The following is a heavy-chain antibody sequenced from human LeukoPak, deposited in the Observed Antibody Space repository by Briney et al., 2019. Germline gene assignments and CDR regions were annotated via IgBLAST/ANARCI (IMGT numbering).Heavy chain of an antibody. Sequence: SETLSLTCTVSGGSISSSSYYWGWIRQPPGKGLEWIGSIYYSGSTYYNPSLKSRVTISVDTSKNQFSLKLSSVTAADTAVYYCARDYHPPGDDILTGYYSFFDYWGQGTLVTVSS. CDR3: ARDYHPPGDDILTGYYSFFDY. CDR2: IYYSGST. D-gene: IGHD3-9*01. J-gene: IGHJ4*02. CDR1: GGSISSSSYY. V-gene: IGHV4-39*07.